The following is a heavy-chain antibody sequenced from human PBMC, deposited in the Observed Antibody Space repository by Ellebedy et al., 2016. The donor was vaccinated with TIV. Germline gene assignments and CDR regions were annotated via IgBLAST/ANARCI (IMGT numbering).Heavy chain of an antibody. Sequence: GESLKISCAASGFTFSNYAMCWVRQAPGKGLDWVSTINGEATYYADSVRGRFTVSRDNARNTVYLQMSSLRAEDTAVYYCARDSGRRISWDNDYWGRGTLVTVSS. CDR1: GFTFSNYA. CDR2: INGEAT. D-gene: IGHD3-10*01. V-gene: IGHV3-23*01. J-gene: IGHJ4*01. CDR3: ARDSGRRISWDNDY.